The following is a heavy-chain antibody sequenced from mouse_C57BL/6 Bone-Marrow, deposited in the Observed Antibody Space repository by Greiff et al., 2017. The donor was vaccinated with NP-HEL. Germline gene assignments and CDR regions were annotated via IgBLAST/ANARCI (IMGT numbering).Heavy chain of an antibody. CDR3: AYYYGSSYVGYFDV. D-gene: IGHD1-1*01. CDR1: GFNIKNTY. Sequence: EVKVVESVAELVRPGASVKLSCTASGFNIKNTYMHWVKQRPEQGLEWIGRIDPANGNTKYAPKFQGKATITADTSSNTAYLQLSSLTSEDTAIYYCAYYYGSSYVGYFDVWGTGTTVTVSS. J-gene: IGHJ1*03. CDR2: IDPANGNT. V-gene: IGHV14-3*01.